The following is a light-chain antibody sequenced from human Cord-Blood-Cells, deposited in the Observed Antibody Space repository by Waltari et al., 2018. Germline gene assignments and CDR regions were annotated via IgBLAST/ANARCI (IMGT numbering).Light chain of an antibody. CDR1: SSDVGSYNL. J-gene: IGLJ1*01. CDR2: EGS. Sequence: QSALTQPASVSGSPGQSITISCTGTSSDVGSYNLVSWYQQHPGKAPKLMIYEGSKRPSGVYNRCSGSKSGNTASLTITGLQAEDEADYYCCSYAGSSTRYVFGTGTKVTVL. CDR3: CSYAGSSTRYV. V-gene: IGLV2-23*01.